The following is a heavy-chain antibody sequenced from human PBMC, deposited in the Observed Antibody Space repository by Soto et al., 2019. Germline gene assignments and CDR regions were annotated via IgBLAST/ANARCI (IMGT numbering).Heavy chain of an antibody. Sequence: SETLSLTCTVSGGSISSGDYYWSWIRQPPGKGLEWIGYIYYSGSTYYNPSLKSRVTISVDTSKNQFSLKLSSVTAEDTAVYYCARPDTGYSSPFDYWGQGTLVTVSS. CDR3: ARPDTGYSSPFDY. V-gene: IGHV4-30-4*01. CDR1: GGSISSGDYY. J-gene: IGHJ4*02. D-gene: IGHD6-19*01. CDR2: IYYSGST.